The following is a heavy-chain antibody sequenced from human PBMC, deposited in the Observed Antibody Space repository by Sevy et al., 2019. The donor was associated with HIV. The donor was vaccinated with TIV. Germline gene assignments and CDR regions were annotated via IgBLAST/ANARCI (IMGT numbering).Heavy chain of an antibody. CDR2: IYPDDSET. J-gene: IGHJ4*02. V-gene: IGHV5-51*01. D-gene: IGHD3-22*01. Sequence: GESLKISCEGSGYSFTSHWIGWVRHMPGKGLEWMGIIYPDDSETRYSPSFQGQVTFSADQSISTAYLQWSCLKASDTAMYYCATSRSGYFDSSGYYIYWGQGTMVTVSS. CDR1: GYSFTSHW. CDR3: ATSRSGYFDSSGYYIY.